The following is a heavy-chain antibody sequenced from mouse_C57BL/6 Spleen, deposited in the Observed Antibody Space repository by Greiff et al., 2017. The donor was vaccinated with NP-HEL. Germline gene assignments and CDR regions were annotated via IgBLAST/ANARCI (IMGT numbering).Heavy chain of an antibody. Sequence: EVQLQQSGAELVRPGASVKLSCTASGFNIKDYYMHWVKQRPEQGLEWIGRIDPEDGDTEYAPKFQGKATMTADTSSNTAYLQLSSLTSEDTAVYYCTPPYYGGSSGYFDVWGTGTTVTVSS. D-gene: IGHD1-1*01. CDR2: IDPEDGDT. CDR1: GFNIKDYY. V-gene: IGHV14-1*01. J-gene: IGHJ1*03. CDR3: TPPYYGGSSGYFDV.